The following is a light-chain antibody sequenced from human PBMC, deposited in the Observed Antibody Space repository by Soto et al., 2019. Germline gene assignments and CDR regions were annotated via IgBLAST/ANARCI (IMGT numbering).Light chain of an antibody. CDR3: CSYAGSNTWV. CDR1: SNDVGSYNL. J-gene: IGLJ3*02. CDR2: EGS. Sequence: QSALTQPASVSGSPGQSITISCTGTSNDVGSYNLASWYNQHPGKAPKLMIYEGSKRPSGVSNRFSGSKSGNTASLTISGLQAEDEADYYCCSYAGSNTWVFGGGTKLTVL. V-gene: IGLV2-23*01.